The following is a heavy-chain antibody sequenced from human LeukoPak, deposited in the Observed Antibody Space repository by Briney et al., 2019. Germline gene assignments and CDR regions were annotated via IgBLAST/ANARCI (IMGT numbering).Heavy chain of an antibody. D-gene: IGHD6-19*01. Sequence: GGSLRLSCAASGFTFSNAWMSWVRQAPGKGLEWVGRIKSKTDGGTTDYAAPVKGRFTISRDDPKNTLYLQMNSLKTEDTAVYYCTADLLAVAGTDAFDIWGQGTMVTVSS. CDR3: TADLLAVAGTDAFDI. CDR1: GFTFSNAW. CDR2: IKSKTDGGTT. V-gene: IGHV3-15*01. J-gene: IGHJ3*02.